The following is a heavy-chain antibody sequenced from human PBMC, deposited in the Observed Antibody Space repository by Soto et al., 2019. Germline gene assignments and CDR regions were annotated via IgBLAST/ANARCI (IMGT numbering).Heavy chain of an antibody. CDR3: ARDLDYGSTSDASDI. Sequence: PGESLKISCKGSGYSFTSYWIGWVRQMPGKGLELMGIIYPGDSDTRYSPSLQGQVTISADKSISTAYLQWSSLKASDTAMYYCARDLDYGSTSDASDIWGQGNMVTVSS. V-gene: IGHV5-51*01. J-gene: IGHJ3*02. D-gene: IGHD4-17*01. CDR1: GYSFTSYW. CDR2: IYPGDSDT.